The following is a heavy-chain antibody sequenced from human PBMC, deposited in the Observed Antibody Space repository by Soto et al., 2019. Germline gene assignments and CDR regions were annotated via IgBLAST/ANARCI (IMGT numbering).Heavy chain of an antibody. CDR3: AGAREVTFIRMPSSH. D-gene: IGHD6-6*01. Sequence: GGSLRLSCAASGFTFDGYAMSWVRQAPGKGLQWVSSIGGSGDGTYYADSVKGRFTISRDNSKNTLYLQMNSLRAEDTAVYYCAGAREVTFIRMPSSHWGQGTLVTVSS. CDR2: IGGSGDGT. J-gene: IGHJ4*02. V-gene: IGHV3-23*01. CDR1: GFTFDGYA.